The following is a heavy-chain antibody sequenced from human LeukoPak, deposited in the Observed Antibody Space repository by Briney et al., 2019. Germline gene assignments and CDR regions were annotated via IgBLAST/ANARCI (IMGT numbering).Heavy chain of an antibody. Sequence: PSETLSLTCAVSGYSISSGYYWGWIRQPPGKGLEWIGSIYHSGSTYYNPSLKSRVTISVDTSKNQFSLKLSSVTAADTAVYYCASPYSSGWYEADYWGQGTLVTVSS. CDR2: IYHSGST. CDR3: ASPYSSGWYEADY. CDR1: GYSISSGYY. J-gene: IGHJ4*02. D-gene: IGHD6-19*01. V-gene: IGHV4-38-2*01.